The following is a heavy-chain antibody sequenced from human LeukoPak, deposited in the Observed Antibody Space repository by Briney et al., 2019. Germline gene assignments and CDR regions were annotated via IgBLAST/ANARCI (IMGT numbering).Heavy chain of an antibody. D-gene: IGHD1-26*01. CDR2: ISAYNGNT. CDR1: GGTFSSYA. J-gene: IGHJ4*02. V-gene: IGHV1-18*01. Sequence: ASVKVSCKASGGTFSSYAISWVRQAPGQGLEWMGWISAYNGNTNYAQKLQGRVTMTTDTSTSTAYMELRSLRSDDTAVYYCARVSTGYSGSYSDYWGQGTLVTVSS. CDR3: ARVSTGYSGSYSDY.